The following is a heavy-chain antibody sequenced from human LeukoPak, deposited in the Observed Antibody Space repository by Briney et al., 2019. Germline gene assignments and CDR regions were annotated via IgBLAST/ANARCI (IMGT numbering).Heavy chain of an antibody. CDR2: SSAYNGNT. CDR1: GYTFTSYG. Sequence: ASVKVSCKASGYTFTSYGVSGVRQAPGQGLEWMGWSSAYNGNTNYAQKLQGRVTMTTDTSTSTAYMELRSLRSDDAAVYYCARDLSGYCSGGSCSMPGYWGQGTLVTVSS. D-gene: IGHD2-15*01. CDR3: ARDLSGYCSGGSCSMPGY. V-gene: IGHV1-18*01. J-gene: IGHJ4*02.